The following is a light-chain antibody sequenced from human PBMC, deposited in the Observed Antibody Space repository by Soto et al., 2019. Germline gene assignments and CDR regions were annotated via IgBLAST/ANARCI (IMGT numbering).Light chain of an antibody. V-gene: IGKV3-11*01. CDR1: HSVTTH. CDR3: QQRSSWPGT. J-gene: IGKJ2*02. CDR2: DAS. Sequence: EIVLTQSPDTLSLSPGERATLSCWASHSVTTHLAWFQQRPGQTPRLLIYDASTRAPGIPARFSGRGSGADFTLTISRLEPEDFAVYYCQQRSSWPGTFGQGTKVDIK.